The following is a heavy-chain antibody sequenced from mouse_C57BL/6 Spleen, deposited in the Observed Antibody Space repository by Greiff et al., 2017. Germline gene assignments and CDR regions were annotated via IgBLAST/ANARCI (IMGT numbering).Heavy chain of an antibody. J-gene: IGHJ3*01. V-gene: IGHV1-64*01. D-gene: IGHD1-1*01. CDR1: GYTFTSYW. CDR3: ARGDYYGSSSPFGY. Sequence: VQLQQSGAELVKPGASVKLSCKASGYTFTSYWMHWVKQRPGQGLEWIGMIHPNSGSTNYNEKFKSKATLTVDKSSSTAYMQLSSLTSEDSAVYYCARGDYYGSSSPFGYWGQGTLVTVSA. CDR2: IHPNSGST.